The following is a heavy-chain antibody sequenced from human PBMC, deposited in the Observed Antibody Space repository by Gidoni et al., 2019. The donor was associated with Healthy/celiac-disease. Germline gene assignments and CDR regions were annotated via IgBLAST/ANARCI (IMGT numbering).Heavy chain of an antibody. CDR1: GGSISSYY. CDR2: IYYSGST. CDR3: ARCSGGSCFLLDY. V-gene: IGHV4-59*01. J-gene: IGHJ4*02. Sequence: VQLQESGPGLVKPAETLSLTCTVAGGSISSYYWSWIRQPPGKGLEWIGYIYYSGSTNYTPSLKRRVTISVDTSKNQFSLKLISVTAADTAVYSCARCSGGSCFLLDYWGQGTLVTVSS. D-gene: IGHD2-15*01.